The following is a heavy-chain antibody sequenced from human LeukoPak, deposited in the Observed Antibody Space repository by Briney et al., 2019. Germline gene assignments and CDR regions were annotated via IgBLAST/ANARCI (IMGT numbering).Heavy chain of an antibody. CDR2: IKQDGSEK. V-gene: IGHV3-7*03. J-gene: IGHJ4*02. CDR3: AKDISGSGSYYLDY. Sequence: GGSLRLSCAASGFTFSSYWMSWVRQAPGKGLEWVANIKQDGSEKYYVDSVKGRFTISRDNAKNSLYLQMNSLRAEDTALYYCAKDISGSGSYYLDYWGQGTLVTVSS. D-gene: IGHD3-10*01. CDR1: GFTFSSYW.